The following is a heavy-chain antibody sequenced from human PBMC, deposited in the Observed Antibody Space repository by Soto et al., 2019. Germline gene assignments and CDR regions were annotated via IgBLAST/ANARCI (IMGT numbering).Heavy chain of an antibody. V-gene: IGHV4-39*01. Sequence: PSDTLSLTCTVSCASITSAPSSWVSIREPSGKGLERIGTFYYSGSTNYNPSLESRVTISVDTSKIQFSLKVSSVTAADTAVYYCARLGGYCSSTSCYGYYGMDVWGQGTTVT. J-gene: IGHJ6*02. CDR3: ARLGGYCSSTSCYGYYGMDV. CDR2: FYYSGST. D-gene: IGHD2-2*01. CDR1: CASITSAPSS.